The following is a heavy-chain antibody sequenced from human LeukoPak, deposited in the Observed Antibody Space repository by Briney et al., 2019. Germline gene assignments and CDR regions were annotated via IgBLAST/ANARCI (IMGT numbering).Heavy chain of an antibody. CDR1: GFTVNSNY. J-gene: IGHJ3*02. D-gene: IGHD6-19*01. CDR2: IYTGGST. CDR3: ARVRDSSGWYPDAFDI. Sequence: GGSLRLSCAASGFTVNSNYMSWVRQAPGRGLEWVSLIYTGGSTYYADSVRGRFTISRDNAKNTLYLQMNSLRAEDTAVYYCARVRDSSGWYPDAFDIWGQGTMVTVSS. V-gene: IGHV3-66*01.